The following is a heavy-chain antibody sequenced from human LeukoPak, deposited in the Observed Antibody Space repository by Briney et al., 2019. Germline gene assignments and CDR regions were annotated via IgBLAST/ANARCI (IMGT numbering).Heavy chain of an antibody. D-gene: IGHD6-13*01. J-gene: IGHJ3*02. V-gene: IGHV4-31*03. Sequence: SETLSLTCTVSGGSISSGGYYWSWIRQHPGKGLEWIGYIYYSGSTYYNPSLKSRVTISVDTSKNQFSLKLSSVTAADTAMYYCARGGYSSSWYDAFDIWGQGTMVTVSS. CDR3: ARGGYSSSWYDAFDI. CDR2: IYYSGST. CDR1: GGSISSGGYY.